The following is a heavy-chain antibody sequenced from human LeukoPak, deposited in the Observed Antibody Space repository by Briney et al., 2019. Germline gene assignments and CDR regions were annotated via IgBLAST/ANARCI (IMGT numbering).Heavy chain of an antibody. V-gene: IGHV4-4*09. CDR1: GASISHYY. CDR3: ARLGSYHDF. CDR2: VHTSGRS. Sequence: SETLSLTCTVSGASISHYYWSWIRPTPERGLEWMGHVHTSGRSTYYPSLKTRLTMSIDTSRSQLSLKLTSVTAADTAVYFCARLGSYHDFWGQGALVTVSS. D-gene: IGHD1-26*01. J-gene: IGHJ4*02.